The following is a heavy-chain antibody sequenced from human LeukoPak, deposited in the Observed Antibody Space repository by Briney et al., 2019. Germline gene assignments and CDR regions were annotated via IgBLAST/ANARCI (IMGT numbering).Heavy chain of an antibody. CDR2: ITASGDRT. D-gene: IGHD2-15*01. V-gene: IGHV3-23*01. CDR1: GFIFSDYV. Sequence: GESLRLSYTASGFIFSDYVMIWVRQAPGKGLERVSGITASGDRTYYGDSVKGRFTVSRDNSKNTVYLQMNSLRVDDTAVYYCARRDIVVIVSASDYWGQGTLVTVSS. CDR3: ARRDIVVIVSASDY. J-gene: IGHJ4*02.